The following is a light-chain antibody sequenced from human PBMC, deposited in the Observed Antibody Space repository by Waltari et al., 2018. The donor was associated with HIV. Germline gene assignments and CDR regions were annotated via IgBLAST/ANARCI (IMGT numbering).Light chain of an antibody. CDR3: SSYTITTAIV. J-gene: IGLJ2*01. CDR2: EVT. Sequence: QSALTQPASVSGSPGQSITISCTGTNSDVGAYNYVSWYQQHPGNSPKLLIYEVTNLPPGISNRFSGSKSGNTASMTISGLQPEDEADYYCSSYTITTAIVFGGGTKLTVL. CDR1: NSDVGAYNY. V-gene: IGLV2-14*01.